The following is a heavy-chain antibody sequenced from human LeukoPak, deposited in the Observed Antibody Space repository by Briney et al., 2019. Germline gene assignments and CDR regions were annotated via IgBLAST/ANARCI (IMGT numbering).Heavy chain of an antibody. J-gene: IGHJ4*02. CDR2: ISSSSSYI. CDR3: ARDYYGSGSYYKGSGFLY. CDR1: GFTFSSYS. Sequence: PGGSLRLSCAASGFTFSSYSMNWVRQAPGKGLEWVSSISSSSSYIYYADSVKGRFTISRDNDKNSLYLQMNSLRAEDTAVYYCARDYYGSGSYYKGSGFLYWGQGTLVTVSS. V-gene: IGHV3-21*01. D-gene: IGHD3-10*01.